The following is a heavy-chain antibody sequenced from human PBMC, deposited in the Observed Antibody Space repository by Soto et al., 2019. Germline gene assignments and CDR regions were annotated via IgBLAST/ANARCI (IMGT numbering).Heavy chain of an antibody. Sequence: SETLSLTCTVSGGSISSYYWSWIRQPPGKGLEWIGYIYYSGSTNYNPSLKSRVTISVDTSKNQFSLKLSSVTAADTAVYYCARQFRACSGGSCYPTDFDYWGQGTLVTVSS. CDR3: ARQFRACSGGSCYPTDFDY. V-gene: IGHV4-59*08. D-gene: IGHD2-15*01. CDR1: GGSISSYY. J-gene: IGHJ4*02. CDR2: IYYSGST.